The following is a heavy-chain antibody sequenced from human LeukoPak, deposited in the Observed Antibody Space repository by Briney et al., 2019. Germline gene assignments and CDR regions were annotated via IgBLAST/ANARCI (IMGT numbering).Heavy chain of an antibody. D-gene: IGHD2-15*01. J-gene: IGHJ4*02. CDR3: AKEHMAAAVYYFDY. V-gene: IGHV3-23*01. CDR1: GFTLTKYA. Sequence: GGSLRLSCAASGFTLTKYAMSWVRQAPGKGLEWVSSINPSSGNTYYADSVKGRFTISGDNSKNTLYLQMNSLRAGDTAVYYCAKEHMAAAVYYFDYWGQGTLVTVPS. CDR2: INPSSGNT.